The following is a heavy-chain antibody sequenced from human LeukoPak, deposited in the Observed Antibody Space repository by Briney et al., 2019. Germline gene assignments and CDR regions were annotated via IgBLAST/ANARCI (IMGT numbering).Heavy chain of an antibody. J-gene: IGHJ6*03. D-gene: IGHD3-10*01. CDR2: IIPIFGTA. V-gene: IGHV1-69*05. Sequence: GSSVKVSCKASGGTFSSYAISWVRQAPGQGLEWMGRIIPIFGTANYAQKFQGRVTITTDESTSTAYMELSSLRSEDTAVYYCASGPMVRGVVRYYYYMDVWGKGTTATVSS. CDR1: GGTFSSYA. CDR3: ASGPMVRGVVRYYYYMDV.